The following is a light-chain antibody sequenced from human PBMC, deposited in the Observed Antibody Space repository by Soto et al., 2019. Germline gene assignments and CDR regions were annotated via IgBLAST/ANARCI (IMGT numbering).Light chain of an antibody. V-gene: IGKV1-5*01. Sequence: DIQMTQSPSTLSASVGDRITINCRASQSVSRRLAWYQQKPGKAPKLLIYDASSLESGVPSRFRGRGSGTEFTLTISSLQPDDCATYYCHTYNSYSLHTFGQGTKLEIK. CDR2: DAS. CDR1: QSVSRR. CDR3: HTYNSYSLHT. J-gene: IGKJ2*01.